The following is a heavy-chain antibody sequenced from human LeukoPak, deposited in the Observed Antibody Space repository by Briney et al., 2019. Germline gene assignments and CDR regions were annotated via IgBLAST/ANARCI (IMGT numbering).Heavy chain of an antibody. J-gene: IGHJ4*02. CDR2: ISDSGGST. Sequence: GRSLRLSCAASGFTFSSYAMSWVRQAPGKGLEWVSAISDSGGSTYYADSVKGRFTISRDNSKNTLYLQMNSLRAEDTAVYYCAKSQAMVRPRNFDYWGQGTLVTVSS. V-gene: IGHV3-23*01. D-gene: IGHD5-18*01. CDR3: AKSQAMVRPRNFDY. CDR1: GFTFSSYA.